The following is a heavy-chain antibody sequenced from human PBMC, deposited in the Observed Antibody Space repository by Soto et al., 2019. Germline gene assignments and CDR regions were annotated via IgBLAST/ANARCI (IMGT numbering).Heavy chain of an antibody. CDR2: IYATGTT. CDR1: GASISGYY. Sequence: SETLSLICTVSGASISGYYWSWIRKSAGKGLEWIGRIYATGTTDYNPSLKSRVMMSVDTSKKQFSLRLRSVTAADTAVYYCVRDGTKTLRDWFDPWGQGISVTVSS. V-gene: IGHV4-4*07. D-gene: IGHD1-1*01. CDR3: VRDGTKTLRDWFDP. J-gene: IGHJ5*02.